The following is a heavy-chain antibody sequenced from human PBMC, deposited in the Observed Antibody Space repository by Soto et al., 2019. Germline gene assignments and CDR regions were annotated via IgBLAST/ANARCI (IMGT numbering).Heavy chain of an antibody. CDR2: IIPIFGTG. Sequence: ASVKVSCKASGGTFSSYAISWVRQAPGQVLEWMGGIIPIFGTGNYAQKFQGRVTITADKSTSTAYMELSSLRSEDTAVYYCARDQNSRFLEWFRLPKTGYYYGMDLWGKGTMVTVSS. CDR3: ARDQNSRFLEWFRLPKTGYYYGMDL. D-gene: IGHD3-3*01. V-gene: IGHV1-69*06. J-gene: IGHJ6*04. CDR1: GGTFSSYA.